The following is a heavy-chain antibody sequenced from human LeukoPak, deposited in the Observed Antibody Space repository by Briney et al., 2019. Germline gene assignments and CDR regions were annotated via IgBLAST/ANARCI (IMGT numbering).Heavy chain of an antibody. D-gene: IGHD2-2*02. Sequence: SETLSLTCAVCGGSFSGYYWSWIRQPPGKGLEWIGEINHSGSTNYNPSLKSRVTISVDTSKNQFSLKLSSVTAADTAVYYCARIAAGAAGRGYCSSTSCYTRSSYYYMDVWGKGTTVTVSS. CDR1: GGSFSGYY. J-gene: IGHJ6*03. CDR3: ARIAAGAAGRGYCSSTSCYTRSSYYYMDV. CDR2: INHSGST. V-gene: IGHV4-34*01.